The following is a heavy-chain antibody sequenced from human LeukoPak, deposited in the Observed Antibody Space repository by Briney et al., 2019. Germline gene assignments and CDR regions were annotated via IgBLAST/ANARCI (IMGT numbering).Heavy chain of an antibody. CDR2: IIPIFGTA. Sequence: ASVKVSCKASGGTFSSYAISWLRQAPGQGLEWMGRIIPIFGTANYAQKFQGRVTITTDESTSTAYMELSSLRSEDAAVYYCARDVVVVITTSLDAFDIWGQGTMVTVSS. D-gene: IGHD3-22*01. CDR3: ARDVVVVITTSLDAFDI. J-gene: IGHJ3*02. CDR1: GGTFSSYA. V-gene: IGHV1-69*05.